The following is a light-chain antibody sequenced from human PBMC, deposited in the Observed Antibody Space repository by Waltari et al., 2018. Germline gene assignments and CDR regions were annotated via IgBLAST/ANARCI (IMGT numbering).Light chain of an antibody. Sequence: ELVLTQSPGTLSLSPGESATLSCRTSQSVTRALAWYQQNPGQAPRLLIYGASNRATGIPDRFSGSGSGTDFSLTISSLEPEDFAVYYCQHYLRLPVTFGQGTKVEVK. CDR3: QHYLRLPVT. J-gene: IGKJ1*01. CDR2: GAS. CDR1: QSVTRA. V-gene: IGKV3-20*01.